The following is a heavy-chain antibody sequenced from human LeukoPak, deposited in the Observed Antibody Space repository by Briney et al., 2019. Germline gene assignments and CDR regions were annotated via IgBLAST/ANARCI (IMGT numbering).Heavy chain of an antibody. Sequence: PGGSLRLSCAASGFTFDDYAMYWVRQAPGKGLEWVSGISWNSGTIDYVDSVKGRFSISRDNAKNSLYLQMKSLRAEDTAMYYCARGGYYNVLTGFRSRSLGFDFWGQGTLVTVSS. J-gene: IGHJ4*02. CDR2: ISWNSGTI. CDR3: ARGGYYNVLTGFRSRSLGFDF. V-gene: IGHV3-9*01. D-gene: IGHD3-9*01. CDR1: GFTFDDYA.